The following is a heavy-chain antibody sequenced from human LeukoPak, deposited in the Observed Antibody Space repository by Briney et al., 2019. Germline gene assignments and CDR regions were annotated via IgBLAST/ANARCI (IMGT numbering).Heavy chain of an antibody. CDR2: IDLNTGDT. CDR3: ARDAPHQRFDY. J-gene: IGHJ4*02. Sequence: ASVKVSCKASGYTFIDYWIHWVRQAPGQGLEWMGRIDLNTGDTTSAQKFQGRVTMTRDTSISTLYLDLSGLGSDDTAVYYCARDAPHQRFDYWGQGTLVAVSS. V-gene: IGHV1-2*02. CDR1: GYTFIDYW.